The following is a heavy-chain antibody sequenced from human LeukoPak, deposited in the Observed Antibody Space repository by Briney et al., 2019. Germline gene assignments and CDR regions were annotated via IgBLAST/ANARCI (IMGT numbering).Heavy chain of an antibody. D-gene: IGHD1-7*01. Sequence: ASLRVSCTVSGYTLTELSIHWVRQAPGKGLGWLGGFDPEDGETISAQKFQGRVTMTEDTSTDTAYMELSSLRSEDTAVYYCATGDRGTNYGYWGQGALVTVSS. CDR3: ATGDRGTNYGY. CDR2: FDPEDGET. V-gene: IGHV1-24*01. J-gene: IGHJ4*02. CDR1: GYTLTELS.